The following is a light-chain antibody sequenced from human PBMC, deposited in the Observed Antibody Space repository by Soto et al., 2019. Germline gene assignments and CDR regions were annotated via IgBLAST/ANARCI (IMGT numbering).Light chain of an antibody. J-gene: IGKJ1*01. V-gene: IGKV1-5*01. CDR1: QSISSW. Sequence: DIQMTQSPSTLSASVGDRVTITCRASQSISSWLAWYQQKPGKAPKLLSYDASSLESGVPSRFGGSGSGTEFTLTISSLQPDDFATYYCQQYNSLWTFGQGTKVEIK. CDR2: DAS. CDR3: QQYNSLWT.